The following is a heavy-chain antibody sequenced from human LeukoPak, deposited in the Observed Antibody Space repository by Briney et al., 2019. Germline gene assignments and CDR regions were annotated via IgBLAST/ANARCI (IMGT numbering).Heavy chain of an antibody. Sequence: SETLSLTCTVSGGSISSGDYYWSWIRQPPGKGLEWVGYTYYSGSTYYNPSLKSRATISVDTSKNQFSLKLTSVTAADTAVYYCARPYYYDSRIDPWGQGTLVTVSS. CDR1: GGSISSGDYY. V-gene: IGHV4-30-4*01. CDR2: TYYSGST. D-gene: IGHD3-22*01. J-gene: IGHJ5*02. CDR3: ARPYYYDSRIDP.